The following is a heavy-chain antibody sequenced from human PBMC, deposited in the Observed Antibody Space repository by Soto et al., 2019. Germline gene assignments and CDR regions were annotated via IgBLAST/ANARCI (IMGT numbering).Heavy chain of an antibody. D-gene: IGHD2-8*01. CDR2: IGVGSGNR. J-gene: IGHJ4*02. CDR3: AALGVNFDH. Sequence: ASVKVSCKASGFTFTSSTVQWVRQARGQRLEWIGWIGVGSGNRHYAQKFQERVTITRDMSTNTAYMELSSLRSEDTAVYYCAALGVNFDHWGQGTLVTVSS. CDR1: GFTFTSST. V-gene: IGHV1-58*01.